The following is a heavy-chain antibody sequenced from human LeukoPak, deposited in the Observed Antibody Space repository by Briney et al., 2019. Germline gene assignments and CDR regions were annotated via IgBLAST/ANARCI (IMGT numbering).Heavy chain of an antibody. CDR2: ISSSTNTI. J-gene: IGHJ4*02. V-gene: IGHV3-48*01. Sequence: GGSLRLSCAASGFTFSSYSITWVRQAPGKGLEWVSYISSSTNTIYYADSVKGRFTISRDNAKNSLYLQMNSLRAEDTAVYYCARDPQATRHFDYWGQGTLVTVSS. CDR3: ARDPQATRHFDY. D-gene: IGHD1-26*01. CDR1: GFTFSSYS.